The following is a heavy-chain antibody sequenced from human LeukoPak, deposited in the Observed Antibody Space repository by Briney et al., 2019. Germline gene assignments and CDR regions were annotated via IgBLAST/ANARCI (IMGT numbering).Heavy chain of an antibody. J-gene: IGHJ4*02. D-gene: IGHD1-26*01. CDR3: ARENSGSYREFDY. V-gene: IGHV4-4*07. CDR2: IYTSGST. Sequence: PSETLSLTCTVSVGSMSSYYWSWIRQPAGKGLEWIGRIYTSGSTNYNASLKSRVSMSVDTSKNQFSLKLSSVTAADTAVFYCARENSGSYREFDYWGQGTLVTVSS. CDR1: VGSMSSYY.